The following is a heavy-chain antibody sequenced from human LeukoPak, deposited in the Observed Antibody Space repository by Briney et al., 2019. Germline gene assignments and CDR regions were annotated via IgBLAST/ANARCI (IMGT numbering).Heavy chain of an antibody. Sequence: QSGGSLRLSCTASGFTFSSYEMNWVRQAPGKGLEWVSYISSSGSTIYYADSVKGRFTISRDNAKNSLYLQMNSLGAEDTAVYFCARAPTLLLDAFDIWGQGTMVTVSS. J-gene: IGHJ3*02. CDR2: ISSSGSTI. V-gene: IGHV3-48*03. CDR3: ARAPTLLLDAFDI. D-gene: IGHD1-26*01. CDR1: GFTFSSYE.